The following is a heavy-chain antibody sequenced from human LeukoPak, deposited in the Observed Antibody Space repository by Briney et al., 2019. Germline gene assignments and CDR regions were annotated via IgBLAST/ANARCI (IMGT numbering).Heavy chain of an antibody. CDR3: ARDKFRGYSYGYMEPNYYMDV. Sequence: PGGSLRLSCAASGFTFSSYWMSWVRQAPGKGMEWVANIKQDGSEKYYVDSVKGRFTISRDNAKNSLYLQMNSLRAEDTAVYYCARDKFRGYSYGYMEPNYYMDVWGKGTTVTVSS. D-gene: IGHD5-18*01. CDR1: GFTFSSYW. CDR2: IKQDGSEK. J-gene: IGHJ6*03. V-gene: IGHV3-7*01.